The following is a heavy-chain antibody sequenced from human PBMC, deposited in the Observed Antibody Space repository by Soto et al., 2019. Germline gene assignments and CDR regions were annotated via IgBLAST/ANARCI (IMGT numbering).Heavy chain of an antibody. CDR1: GFSFSNHA. CDR2: ISGSGSGT. V-gene: IGHV3-23*04. D-gene: IGHD5-12*01. CDR3: AKNRATGYDPFDY. Sequence: EVQLVESGGGLVQPGGSLRLSCAASGFSFSNHAMTWVRQAPGKGLEWVSAISGSGSGTYYADSVKGRFTISRDNSKNTLYLQMNSLRVDDTAVYYCAKNRATGYDPFDYWGQASLVTVSS. J-gene: IGHJ4*02.